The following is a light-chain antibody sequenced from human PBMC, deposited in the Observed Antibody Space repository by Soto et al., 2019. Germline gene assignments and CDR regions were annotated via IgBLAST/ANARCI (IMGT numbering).Light chain of an antibody. Sequence: QAVVTQPPSVSGAPGQRVTISCTGSASNIGADYDAHWYQQLPGAASQLLIYGNTNRPSGVPDRISGSKSGASAYLSITGLQAEDEADYYCQAYDRSLNGWVFGGGTKLTVL. V-gene: IGLV1-40*03. J-gene: IGLJ3*02. CDR2: GNT. CDR1: ASNIGADYD. CDR3: QAYDRSLNGWV.